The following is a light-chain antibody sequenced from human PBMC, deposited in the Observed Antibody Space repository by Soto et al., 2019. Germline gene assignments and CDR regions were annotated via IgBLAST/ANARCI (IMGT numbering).Light chain of an antibody. J-gene: IGKJ1*01. V-gene: IGKV3-20*01. CDR1: QSVGADY. Sequence: DIVLTQSPDTLSLSPGERATLSCRASQSVGADYLAWYQQEPGQAPRLLIYDASKRATGIPDRFSGSGSGTDFTLTISRLEPEDFAVYYCQQYAHSPKTFGQGTKVEIK. CDR2: DAS. CDR3: QQYAHSPKT.